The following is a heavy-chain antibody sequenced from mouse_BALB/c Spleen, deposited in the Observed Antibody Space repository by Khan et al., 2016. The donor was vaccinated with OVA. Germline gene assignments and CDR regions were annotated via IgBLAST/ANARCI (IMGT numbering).Heavy chain of an antibody. CDR2: INPRSGYT. D-gene: IGHD2-14*01. V-gene: IGHV1-4*01. J-gene: IGHJ4*01. Sequence: QVQLKESGAELARPGASVKMSCKASGYTFTSNTMHWVKQRPGQGLEWIGYINPRSGYTNYNQKFKDKATLTADKSSSTAYMQLSSLTSEDSAVDYCARRTTGYAMDYWGQGTSVTVSS. CDR3: ARRTTGYAMDY. CDR1: GYTFTSNT.